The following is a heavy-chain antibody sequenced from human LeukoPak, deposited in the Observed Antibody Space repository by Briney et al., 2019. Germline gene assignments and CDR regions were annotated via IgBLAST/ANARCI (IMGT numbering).Heavy chain of an antibody. D-gene: IGHD6-19*01. CDR2: ISGSGSST. V-gene: IGHV3-23*01. J-gene: IGHJ4*02. CDR1: GFTCTSYA. CDR3: AKDSNGWYQRGSNYFDY. Sequence: GSLRRSCAASGFTCTSYAMNWVRQAPGKGLEWVSTISGSGSSTYYVDSVKGRFTISRDNSKSTLYLQMNSLRAEDTAEYYCAKDSNGWYQRGSNYFDYWGQGTLVTVSS.